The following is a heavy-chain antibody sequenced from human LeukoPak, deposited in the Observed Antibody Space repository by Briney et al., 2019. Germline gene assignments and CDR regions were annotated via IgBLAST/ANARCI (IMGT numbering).Heavy chain of an antibody. CDR3: ARGAPGF. Sequence: PSETLPLTCAVYGGSFSDYHWTWIRQSPGKRLEWIGQISHSGTTRYNPSFNSRVTMSVDTSKNQFSLKLTSVTAADTAIYYCARGAPGFWGQGTLATVSS. J-gene: IGHJ4*02. V-gene: IGHV4-34*01. CDR1: GGSFSDYH. CDR2: ISHSGTT.